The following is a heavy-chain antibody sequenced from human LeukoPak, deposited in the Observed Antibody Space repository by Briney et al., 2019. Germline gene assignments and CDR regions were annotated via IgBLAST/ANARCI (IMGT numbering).Heavy chain of an antibody. D-gene: IGHD6-13*01. CDR2: INPNSGGT. V-gene: IGHV1-2*02. Sequence: ASVKVSCKASGYTFTGYYMHWVRQAPRQGLEWMGWINPNSGGTNYAQKFQGRVTMTRDTSISTAYMELSRLRSDDTAVYYCARGSSSANWFDPWGQGTLVTVSS. J-gene: IGHJ5*02. CDR3: ARGSSSANWFDP. CDR1: GYTFTGYY.